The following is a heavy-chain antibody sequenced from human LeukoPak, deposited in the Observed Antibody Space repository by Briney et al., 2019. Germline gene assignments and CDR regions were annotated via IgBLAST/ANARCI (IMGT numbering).Heavy chain of an antibody. J-gene: IGHJ6*03. D-gene: IGHD3-10*01. V-gene: IGHV3-33*06. CDR3: AKFDGDSYSWDV. CDR1: GFSLRTYG. Sequence: GRSLRLSCVASGFSLRTYGMHWVRQAPGKGLEGVAVIWYDASKTYCADSVKGRFTISRDNSNNTLYLQMNSLRAEDTAVYYCAKFDGDSYSWDVWGKGTTVSVSS. CDR2: IWYDASKT.